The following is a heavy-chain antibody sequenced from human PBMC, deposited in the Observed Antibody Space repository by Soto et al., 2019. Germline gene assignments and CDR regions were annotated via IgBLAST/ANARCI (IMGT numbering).Heavy chain of an antibody. V-gene: IGHV3-23*01. D-gene: IGHD5-12*01. CDR1: GFTFSDYA. CDR3: AKESRVANKGFYFDS. J-gene: IGHJ4*02. CDR2: ISGSVGIT. Sequence: EVQLLESGGGLVQPGGSLRLSCAASGFTFSDYAMSWVRQAPGKGLEWVSLISGSVGITYYADSVKGRFTISRDNSKNTVYLQMNSLTAEDTAVYYCAKESRVANKGFYFDSWGQGTLVTVSS.